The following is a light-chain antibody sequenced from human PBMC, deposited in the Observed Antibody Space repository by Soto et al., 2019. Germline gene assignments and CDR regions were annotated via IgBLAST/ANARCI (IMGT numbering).Light chain of an antibody. CDR1: QTVRNN. V-gene: IGKV3-15*01. J-gene: IGKJ1*01. CDR2: GAS. CDR3: QQYNDWPRT. Sequence: EIVMTQSPATLSVSPGERVTLSCRTSQTVRNNLAWYQQKPGLPPSLLIYGASSRAAGIPGRFSGSGSGTEFTLIISSLQSEDFAVYYCQQYNDWPRTFGQGTKVEIK.